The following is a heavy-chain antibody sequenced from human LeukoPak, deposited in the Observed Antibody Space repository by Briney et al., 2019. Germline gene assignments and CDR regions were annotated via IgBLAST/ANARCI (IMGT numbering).Heavy chain of an antibody. J-gene: IGHJ4*02. CDR2: IYSDDTT. CDR3: ALSRYSSSSVWDF. V-gene: IGHV3-66*01. CDR1: GFTVSSNY. D-gene: IGHD6-6*01. Sequence: PGGSLRLSCAASGFTVSSNYMSWVRQAPGKGLEWVSVIYSDDTTDYADSVKGRFTISRDNSKNTLHLQMNSLRAEDMAVYYCALSRYSSSSVWDFWGQGTLVTVSS.